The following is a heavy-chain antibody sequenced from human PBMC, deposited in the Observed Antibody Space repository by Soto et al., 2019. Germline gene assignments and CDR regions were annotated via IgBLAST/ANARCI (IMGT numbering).Heavy chain of an antibody. D-gene: IGHD3-10*01. CDR2: VNPNTGNT. V-gene: IGHV1-8*01. CDR3: ARAYGAGSFDF. Sequence: QVQLVQSGAEVKKPGASVKVSCTGSGYTFRSYDIHWVRQATGQGLEWMGWVNPNTGNTGYAQKFQGRVTMTRDMSKSTAYMEVNRLTSEDTAIYFCARAYGAGSFDFGGQGTLVSGSS. CDR1: GYTFRSYD. J-gene: IGHJ5*01.